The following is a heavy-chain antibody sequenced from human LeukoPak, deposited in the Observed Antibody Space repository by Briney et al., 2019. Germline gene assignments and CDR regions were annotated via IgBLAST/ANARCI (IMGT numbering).Heavy chain of an antibody. V-gene: IGHV1-18*01. CDR3: AREGSYDYVWGSYRYVYFDY. CDR2: ISAYNGNT. CDR1: GYTFTSYG. D-gene: IGHD3-16*02. J-gene: IGHJ4*02. Sequence: EASVKVSCKASGYTFTSYGISWVRQAPGQGLEWMGWISAYNGNTNYAQKLQGRVTMTTDTSTSTAYMELRSLRSDDTAVYYCAREGSYDYVWGSYRYVYFDYWGQGTLVTVSS.